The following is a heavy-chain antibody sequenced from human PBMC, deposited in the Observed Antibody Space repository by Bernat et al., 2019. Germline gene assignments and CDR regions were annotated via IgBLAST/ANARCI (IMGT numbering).Heavy chain of an antibody. CDR1: GFSLTTSGMC. Sequence: QVTLRESGPALVKPTQTLTLTCSFSGFSLTTSGMCVSWIRQPPGKALEWLALIDWDDDKYYSASLKTRLTISKDTSKNQVGLTMTNMDPVDTATYYCARLMGGTSSGYQGNFDYWGQGTPVTVSS. J-gene: IGHJ4*02. D-gene: IGHD6-25*01. CDR3: ARLMGGTSSGYQGNFDY. CDR2: IDWDDDK. V-gene: IGHV2-70*01.